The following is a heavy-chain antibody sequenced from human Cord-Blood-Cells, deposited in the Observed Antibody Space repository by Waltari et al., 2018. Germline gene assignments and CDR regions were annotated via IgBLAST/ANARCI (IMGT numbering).Heavy chain of an antibody. J-gene: IGHJ4*02. CDR3: ARNRYYYDSSGYYIDY. V-gene: IGHV4-39*01. CDR1: GGSISSSSYY. CDR2: IYYSVST. D-gene: IGHD3-22*01. Sequence: QLQLQESGPGLVKPSETLSLTCTVSGGSISSSSYYWGWIRQPPGKGLEWIGSIYYSVSTYYNPSLKSRVTISVDTSKNQFSLKLSSVTAADTAVYYCARNRYYYDSSGYYIDYWGQGTLVTVSS.